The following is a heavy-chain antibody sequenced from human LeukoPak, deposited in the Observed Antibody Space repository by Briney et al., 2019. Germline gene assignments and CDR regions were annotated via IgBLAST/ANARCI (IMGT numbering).Heavy chain of an antibody. V-gene: IGHV1-46*01. D-gene: IGHD1-1*01. J-gene: IGHJ6*03. CDR1: GYTFTSYY. CDR3: ARDDWNDGRPNYYYYMDV. CDR2: INPSGGST. Sequence: ASVKVSCKASGYTFTSYYMHWVRQAPGQGLEWMGIINPSGGSTSYAQKFQGRVTMTRDMSTSTAYMELSSLRSEDTAVYYCARDDWNDGRPNYYYYMDVWGKGTTVTVSS.